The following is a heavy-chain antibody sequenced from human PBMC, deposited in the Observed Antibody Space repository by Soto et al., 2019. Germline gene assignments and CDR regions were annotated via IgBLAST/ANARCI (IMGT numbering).Heavy chain of an antibody. V-gene: IGHV1-2*04. CDR3: ARESGGATATLDYYYFYMDV. D-gene: IGHD5-12*01. J-gene: IGHJ6*03. CDR2: INPNGGVT. Sequence: QVQLVQSGAEVRKPGASVTVSCRSSGDSFNDYYIHWVRQAPGQGFEWMGWINPNGGVTKYAQKFQGWVSMTRDTSIRTVYMQLSRLRSDATAVYYCARESGGATATLDYYYFYMDVWGKGTTVTVSS. CDR1: GDSFNDYY.